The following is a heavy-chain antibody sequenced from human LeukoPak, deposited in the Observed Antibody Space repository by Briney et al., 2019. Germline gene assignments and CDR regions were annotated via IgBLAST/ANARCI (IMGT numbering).Heavy chain of an antibody. J-gene: IGHJ4*02. D-gene: IGHD3/OR15-3a*01. CDR1: GGSTSSKSYY. CDR3: ARQTGSGLFILP. Sequence: SETLSLTCTVSGGSTSSKSYYWGWIRQPPGKGLEWIGSIYHSGSTYYNASLKSQVSISIDTSKNRFSLKLTSVTAADTAVYYCARQTGSGLFILPGGQGTLVTVSS. V-gene: IGHV4-39*01. CDR2: IYHSGST.